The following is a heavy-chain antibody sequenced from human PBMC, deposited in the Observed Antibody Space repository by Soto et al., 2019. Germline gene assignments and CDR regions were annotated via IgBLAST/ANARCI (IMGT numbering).Heavy chain of an antibody. D-gene: IGHD6-13*01. Sequence: GSLRLSCAASGFTFSTYGMHWVRQAPGKGLEWVAAMSYDGTKQYYVDSVKGRFTISRDNSRNTLFLQLNSLRDEDTAVYYCAKEYGSTWIDHWGQGTPVTV. CDR2: MSYDGTKQ. CDR1: GFTFSTYG. CDR3: AKEYGSTWIDH. J-gene: IGHJ4*02. V-gene: IGHV3-30*18.